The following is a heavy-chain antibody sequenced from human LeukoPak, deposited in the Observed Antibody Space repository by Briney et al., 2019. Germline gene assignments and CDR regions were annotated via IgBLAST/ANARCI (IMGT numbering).Heavy chain of an antibody. D-gene: IGHD3-22*01. CDR1: GFTFSNAW. CDR2: IKSKTDGGTT. CDR3: TTDSPFNYYDSSGYTDY. Sequence: PGGSLRLSCAASGFTFSNAWMSWVRQAPGKGLEWVGRIKSKTDGGTTDYAAPVKGRFTISRDDSKNTLYLQMNSLKTEDTAVHYCTTDSPFNYYDSSGYTDYWGQGTLVTVSS. J-gene: IGHJ4*02. V-gene: IGHV3-15*01.